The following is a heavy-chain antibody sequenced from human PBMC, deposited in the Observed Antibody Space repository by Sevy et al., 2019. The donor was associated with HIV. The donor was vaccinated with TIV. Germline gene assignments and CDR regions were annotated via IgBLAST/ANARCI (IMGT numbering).Heavy chain of an antibody. V-gene: IGHV3-30*18. CDR2: ISKNGDYK. CDR1: GFSFRTNG. J-gene: IGHJ5*02. Sequence: GGSLRLSCAGSGFSFRTNGMHWVRQAPGKGLDWVAVISKNGDYKSYADSVKGRFTISRDNSKNTLYLQMNSLRTEDTALYYWAKDRGYSIGWYPRFDPGGQGTLVTVSS. CDR3: AKDRGYSIGWYPRFDP. D-gene: IGHD6-19*01.